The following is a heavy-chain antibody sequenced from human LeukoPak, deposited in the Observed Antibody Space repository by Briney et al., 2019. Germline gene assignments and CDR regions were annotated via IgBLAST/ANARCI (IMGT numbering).Heavy chain of an antibody. D-gene: IGHD6-13*01. Sequence: PGGSLRPSLEASEFTFSSYAMGWSRQAPGKGRDGVPAIIGSGGSTYYADSVKGRFTISRDNSKNTLYLQMNSLRAEGTAVYYCAKDQGLHSSSWESLFDYWGQGTLVTVSS. V-gene: IGHV3-23*01. CDR3: AKDQGLHSSSWESLFDY. CDR1: EFTFSSYA. CDR2: IIGSGGST. J-gene: IGHJ4*02.